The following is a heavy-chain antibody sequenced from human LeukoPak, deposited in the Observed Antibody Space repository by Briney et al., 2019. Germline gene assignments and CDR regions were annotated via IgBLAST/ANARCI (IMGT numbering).Heavy chain of an antibody. Sequence: GGTVRLSCAASGFTFSSYSMNWVRQAPGKGLEWVAVISYDGSNKYYADSVKGRFTISRDNSKNTLYLQMNSLRAEDTAVYYCARMGSGSYPFDYWGQGSLASVSS. CDR1: GFTFSSYS. CDR2: ISYDGSNK. J-gene: IGHJ4*02. V-gene: IGHV3-30*03. CDR3: ARMGSGSYPFDY. D-gene: IGHD3-10*01.